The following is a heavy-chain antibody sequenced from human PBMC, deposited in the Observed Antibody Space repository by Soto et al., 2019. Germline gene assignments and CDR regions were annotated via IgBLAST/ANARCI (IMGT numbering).Heavy chain of an antibody. CDR1: GYTFTSYA. CDR2: IIPIFGTA. D-gene: IGHD3-22*01. CDR3: ARNGAEFRNYYDSSAFDI. J-gene: IGHJ3*02. V-gene: IGHV1-69*13. Sequence: SVKVSCKASGYTFTSYAISWVRQAPGQGLEWMGGIIPIFGTANYAQKFQGRVTITADESTSTAYMELSSLRSEDTAVYYCARNGAEFRNYYDSSAFDIWGQGTMVTVSS.